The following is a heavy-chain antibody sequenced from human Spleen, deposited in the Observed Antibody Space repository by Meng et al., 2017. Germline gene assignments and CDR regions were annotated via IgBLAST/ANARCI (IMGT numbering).Heavy chain of an antibody. CDR2: INVDGRTT. CDR1: GFTVSSYW. J-gene: IGHJ4*02. CDR3: ARASASSGYYPH. D-gene: IGHD3-22*01. V-gene: IGHV3-74*01. Sequence: GESLKISCAASGFTVSSYWMHWVRQAPGKGLIWVSRINVDGRTTNYADSVRGRFTISRDNAKNTLYLQMNSVRDEDTAVYYCARASASSGYYPHWGQGTLVTVSS.